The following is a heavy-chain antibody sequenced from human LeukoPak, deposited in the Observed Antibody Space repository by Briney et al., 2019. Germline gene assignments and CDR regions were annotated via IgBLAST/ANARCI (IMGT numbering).Heavy chain of an antibody. CDR3: AKAPVTTCRGAYCYPFDY. CDR1: GFTLSSYA. Sequence: GGSLRLSCAASGFTLSSYAMSWVRQAPGKGLEWVSAISDSGNTYHADSVKGRFTISRDSPENTLFLQMNRLRPEDAAVYYCAKAPVTTCRGAYCYPFDYWGQGTLVTVSS. CDR2: ISDSGNT. J-gene: IGHJ4*02. V-gene: IGHV3-23*01. D-gene: IGHD2-21*01.